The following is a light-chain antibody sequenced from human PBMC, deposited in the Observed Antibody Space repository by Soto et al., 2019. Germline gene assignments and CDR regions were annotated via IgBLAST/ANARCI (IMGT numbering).Light chain of an antibody. Sequence: DIHMTQSPSTLSASVWDRVTMTCRASQSIGSWLAWYQHKPGRAPKLLIFDGARLESGVPSRFSGSGSGTDFTLTISSLQPEDYATYFCQQANSFPHTFGGGTKVDIK. CDR1: QSIGSW. V-gene: IGKV1-5*01. J-gene: IGKJ4*01. CDR2: DGA. CDR3: QQANSFPHT.